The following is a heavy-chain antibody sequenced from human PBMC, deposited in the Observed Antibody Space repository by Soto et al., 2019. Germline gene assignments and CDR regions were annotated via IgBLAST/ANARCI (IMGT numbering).Heavy chain of an antibody. D-gene: IGHD1-26*01. V-gene: IGHV3-30*18. CDR1: GFTFSSYG. Sequence: QVQLVESGGGVVQPGRSLRLSCAASGFTFSSYGMHWVRQAPGKGLEWVAVISYDGSNKYYADSVKGRFTISRDNSKNTLYLQMNSLRAEDTAVYYCAKGLRGSHWSEFDYWGQGTLVTVSS. CDR2: ISYDGSNK. CDR3: AKGLRGSHWSEFDY. J-gene: IGHJ4*02.